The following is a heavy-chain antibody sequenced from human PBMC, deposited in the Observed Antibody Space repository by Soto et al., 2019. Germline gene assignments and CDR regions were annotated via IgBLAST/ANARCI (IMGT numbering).Heavy chain of an antibody. J-gene: IGHJ4*02. CDR2: ISYDGSNK. CDR3: NGRRSGYYSDFDS. CDR1: GFTFSSYA. V-gene: IGHV3-30-3*01. D-gene: IGHD3-3*01. Sequence: PGGSLRLSCAASGFTFSSYAMHWVRQAPGKGLEWVAVISYDGSNKYYADSVKGRFTISRDNSKNTLYLQMNSLRAEDTAVYYCNGRRSGYYSDFDSWGQGTLVTAPQ.